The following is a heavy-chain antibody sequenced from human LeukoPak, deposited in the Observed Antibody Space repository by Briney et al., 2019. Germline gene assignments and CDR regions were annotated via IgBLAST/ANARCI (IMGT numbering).Heavy chain of an antibody. CDR2: IKQDGSEK. CDR3: ASLISVFFSPFDY. Sequence: GGSLRLSCAASGFTFSSYWMSWVRQAPGKGLEWVANIKQDGSEKYYVDSVKGRFTISRDNAKNSLYLQMNSLRAEDMAVYYCASLISVFFSPFDYWGQGTLVTVSS. J-gene: IGHJ4*02. V-gene: IGHV3-7*01. CDR1: GFTFSSYW. D-gene: IGHD5/OR15-5a*01.